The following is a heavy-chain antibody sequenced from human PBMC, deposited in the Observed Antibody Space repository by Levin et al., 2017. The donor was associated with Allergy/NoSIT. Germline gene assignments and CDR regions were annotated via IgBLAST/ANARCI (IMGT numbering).Heavy chain of an antibody. CDR2: ISSSSSYI. V-gene: IGHV3-21*01. Sequence: GESLKISCAASGFTFSSYSMNWVRQAPGKGLEWVSSISSSSSYIYYADSVKGRFTISRDNAKNSLYLQMNSLRAEDTAVYYCASGGTTVTTSFYWGQGTLVTVSS. CDR3: ASGGTTVTTSFY. D-gene: IGHD4-17*01. J-gene: IGHJ4*02. CDR1: GFTFSSYS.